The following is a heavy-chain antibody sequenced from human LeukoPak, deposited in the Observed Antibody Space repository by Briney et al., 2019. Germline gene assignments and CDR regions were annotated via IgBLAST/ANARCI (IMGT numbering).Heavy chain of an antibody. CDR2: ISAYNGNT. Sequence: AASVKVSCKASGYSFTSYGISWVRQAPGQGLEWMGWISAYNGNTNYAQKLQGRVTMTTDTSTSTAYMELRSLRSDDTAVYYCARDYQVFLVQGYWGQGTLVTVSS. D-gene: IGHD6-13*01. CDR1: GYSFTSYG. CDR3: ARDYQVFLVQGY. V-gene: IGHV1-18*01. J-gene: IGHJ4*02.